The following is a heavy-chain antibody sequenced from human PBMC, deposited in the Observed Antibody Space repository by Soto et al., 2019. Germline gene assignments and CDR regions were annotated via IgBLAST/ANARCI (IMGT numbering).Heavy chain of an antibody. J-gene: IGHJ4*02. CDR2: ISTYNGTT. V-gene: IGHV1-18*04. D-gene: IGHD3-22*01. Sequence: QVQLLQSGGAVKKPGASVRVSCKTSGYTFKDYSISWVRQAPGQGLEWMGWISTYNGTTNYAQQLQGRVTMTTDTSTTTAYMELRSLRSDDTAVYYCARFLHSFAASAYYYGGGYWGQGTLVTVSS. CDR3: ARFLHSFAASAYYYGGGY. CDR1: GYTFKDYS.